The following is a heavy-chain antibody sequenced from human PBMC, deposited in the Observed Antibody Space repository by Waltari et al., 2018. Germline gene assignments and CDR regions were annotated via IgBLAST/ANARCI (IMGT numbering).Heavy chain of an antibody. CDR1: GFTFSSYA. CDR2: ISGSGGST. V-gene: IGHV3-23*01. D-gene: IGHD1-26*01. Sequence: EVQLLESGGGLVQPGGSLRLSCAASGFTFSSYAMSWVRQAPGKGLEWVSAISGSGGSTYYADSVKGRFTISRDNSKNTLYLQMNSLRAEDTAVYYCAKMNRYSGNQEEAFDIWGQGTMVTVSS. CDR3: AKMNRYSGNQEEAFDI. J-gene: IGHJ3*02.